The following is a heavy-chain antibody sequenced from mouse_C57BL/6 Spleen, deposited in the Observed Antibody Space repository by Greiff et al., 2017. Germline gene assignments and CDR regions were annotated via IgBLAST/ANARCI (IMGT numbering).Heavy chain of an antibody. CDR1: GYTFTSYR. Sequence: QVQLQQPGAELVKPGASVKLSCKASGYTFTSYRMHWVKQRPGQGLEWIGMIHPNSGSTNYNEKFKSKATLTVDKSSSTAYMQLSSLTSEDSAVYYCARPDNWDWFAYWGQGTLVTVSA. J-gene: IGHJ3*01. V-gene: IGHV1-64*01. CDR3: ARPDNWDWFAY. D-gene: IGHD4-1*01. CDR2: IHPNSGST.